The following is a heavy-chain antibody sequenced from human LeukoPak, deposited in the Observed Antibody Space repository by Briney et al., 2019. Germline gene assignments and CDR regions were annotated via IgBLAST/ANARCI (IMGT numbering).Heavy chain of an antibody. D-gene: IGHD5-24*01. Sequence: GGSLRLSCAASGFTVSDNYMNWVRQAPGKGLEWVSVIYSGGSTYYADSVKGRFTISRDNSKNTLHLQMNSLRAEDTAVYYCARGQVATNWPSSFFDCWGQGTLVTVSS. V-gene: IGHV3-53*01. CDR1: GFTVSDNY. J-gene: IGHJ4*02. CDR3: ARGQVATNWPSSFFDC. CDR2: IYSGGST.